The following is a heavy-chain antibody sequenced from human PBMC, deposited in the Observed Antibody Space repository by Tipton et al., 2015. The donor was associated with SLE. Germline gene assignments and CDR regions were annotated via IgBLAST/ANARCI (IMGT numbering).Heavy chain of an antibody. CDR1: GGSISSADYY. D-gene: IGHD2-2*01. J-gene: IGHJ4*02. Sequence: LRLSCTVSGGSISSADYYWSWIRQPPGKGLEWIGYIYYSGSTNYNPSLKSRVAISVDTSKNQFSLKLSSVTAADTAVYYCARTGYSQFQLSFFDSWGQGTLVTVSS. V-gene: IGHV4-61*08. CDR3: ARTGYSQFQLSFFDS. CDR2: IYYSGST.